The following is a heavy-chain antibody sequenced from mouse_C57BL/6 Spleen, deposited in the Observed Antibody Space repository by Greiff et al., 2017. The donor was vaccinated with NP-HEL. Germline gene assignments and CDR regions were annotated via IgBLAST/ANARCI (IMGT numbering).Heavy chain of an antibody. CDR1: GYTFTSYW. Sequence: QVQLQQPGAELVKPGASVKMSCKASGYTFTSYWITWVKQRPGQGLEWIGDIYPGSGSTNYNEKFKSKATLTVDTSSSTAYMELRSLTSEDSAVYYCTRGGYDYDVYYFDYWGQGTTLTVSS. J-gene: IGHJ2*01. CDR3: TRGGYDYDVYYFDY. D-gene: IGHD2-4*01. CDR2: IYPGSGST. V-gene: IGHV1-55*01.